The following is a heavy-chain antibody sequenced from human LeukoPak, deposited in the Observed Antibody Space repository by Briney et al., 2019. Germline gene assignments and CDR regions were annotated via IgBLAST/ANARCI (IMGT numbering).Heavy chain of an antibody. CDR3: AKGTGGSCYSMTDY. CDR2: ISYDGSNK. J-gene: IGHJ4*02. CDR1: GFTFSSYG. D-gene: IGHD2-15*01. V-gene: IGHV3-30*18. Sequence: PGRSLRLSCAASGFTFSSYGMHWVRQAPGKGLEWVAVISYDGSNKYYADSVKGRFTISRDNSKNTLCLQMNSLRAEDTAVYYCAKGTGGSCYSMTDYWGQGTLVTVSS.